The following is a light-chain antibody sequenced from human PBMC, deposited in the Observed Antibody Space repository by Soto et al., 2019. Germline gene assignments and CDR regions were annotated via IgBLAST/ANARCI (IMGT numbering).Light chain of an antibody. CDR2: LEGSGSY. J-gene: IGLJ3*02. V-gene: IGLV4-60*02. Sequence: QPVLTQSSSASASLGSSVKLTCTLSSGHSSYIIAWHQQQPGKAPRYLMKLEGSGSYNKGSGVPDRFSGSSSGADRYLTISNLHVEDEADYYCETWDSNTRVFGGGTQLTVL. CDR1: SGHSSYI. CDR3: ETWDSNTRV.